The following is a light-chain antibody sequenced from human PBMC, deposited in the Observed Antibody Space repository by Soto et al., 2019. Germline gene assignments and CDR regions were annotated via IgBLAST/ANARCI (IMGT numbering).Light chain of an antibody. Sequence: ELVMTQSPATLSVSPGERATLSCRASQSVGGNLAWYQQRPGQAPRLLIFDASTRATGIPARFSGSGSGTEFTLTISSLQSEDFAVYYCQLYNNWPLTFGGGTKVDIK. J-gene: IGKJ4*01. CDR1: QSVGGN. CDR2: DAS. V-gene: IGKV3D-15*01. CDR3: QLYNNWPLT.